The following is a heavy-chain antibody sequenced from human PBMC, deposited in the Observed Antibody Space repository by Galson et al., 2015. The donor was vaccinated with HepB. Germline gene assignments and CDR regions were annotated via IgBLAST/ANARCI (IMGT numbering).Heavy chain of an antibody. CDR2: ISYDGSNK. D-gene: IGHD1-1*01. V-gene: IGHV3-30*04. J-gene: IGHJ4*02. CDR3: ARDWGTTGTTGFDY. Sequence: SLRLSCAASGFTFSSYAMHWVRQAPGKGLEWVAVISYDGSNKYYADSVKGRFTISRDNSKNTLYLQMNSLRAEDTAVYYCARDWGTTGTTGFDYWGQGTLVTVSS. CDR1: GFTFSSYA.